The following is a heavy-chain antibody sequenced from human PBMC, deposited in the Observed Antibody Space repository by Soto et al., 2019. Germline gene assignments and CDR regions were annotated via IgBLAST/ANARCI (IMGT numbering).Heavy chain of an antibody. V-gene: IGHV3-7*03. D-gene: IGHD4-4*01. J-gene: IGHJ4*02. CDR3: AGWGGHDYNY. Sequence: EVQLVQSGGGLVQPGGSLRLSCVGSGFTFTDFYMNWVRQAPGKGLEWVANIRPDGSETNYVESVKGRFTTSRDNAKNSLFLHMNSLRADDTAVDYCAGWGGHDYNYWGQGILVTVSS. CDR2: IRPDGSET. CDR1: GFTFTDFY.